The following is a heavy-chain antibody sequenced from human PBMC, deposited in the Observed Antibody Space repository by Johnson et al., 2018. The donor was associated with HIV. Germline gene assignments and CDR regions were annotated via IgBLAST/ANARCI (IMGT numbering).Heavy chain of an antibody. CDR3: AKDRGGDILFDI. CDR1: GFTVSSNY. Sequence: VQLVESGGGLVQPGGSLRLSCAASGFTVSSNYVSWVRQAPGKGLEWVSVIYSGGSTYYADSVKGRFTISRDNSKNKRYLQMNSLRAEDTAVYYCAKDRGGDILFDIWGQGTMVTVSS. CDR2: IYSGGST. D-gene: IGHD5-12*01. V-gene: IGHV3-66*01. J-gene: IGHJ3*02.